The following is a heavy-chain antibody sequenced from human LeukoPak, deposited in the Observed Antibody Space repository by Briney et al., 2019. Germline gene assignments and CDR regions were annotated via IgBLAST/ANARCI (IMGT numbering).Heavy chain of an antibody. CDR1: GFTFSTYT. CDR2: ITSISNYI. J-gene: IGHJ6*03. CDR3: ARAVYSSSWYFFREEYYMDV. V-gene: IGHV3-21*01. D-gene: IGHD6-13*01. Sequence: GGSLRLSCAASGFTFSTYTMNWVRQAPGKGLEWISSITSISNYIFYADSLKGRFTISRDNAKNSLYLQMNSLRAEDTAVYFCARAVYSSSWYFFREEYYMDVWGKGTTVTISS.